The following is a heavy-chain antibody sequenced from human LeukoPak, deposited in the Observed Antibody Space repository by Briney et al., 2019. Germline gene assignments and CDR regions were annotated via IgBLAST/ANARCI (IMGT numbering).Heavy chain of an antibody. Sequence: PSQTLSLTCTVSGGSISSGDFYWSWIRKSPRQGLEWIGYIYYSGSTYYNPSLKSRFTISLDTSKNQFSLKLSSVTAADTAVYYCASTYSGVSWYYFDYWGQGTQVTVSS. V-gene: IGHV4-30-4*08. D-gene: IGHD1-26*01. CDR2: IYYSGST. J-gene: IGHJ4*02. CDR3: ASTYSGVSWYYFDY. CDR1: GGSISSGDFY.